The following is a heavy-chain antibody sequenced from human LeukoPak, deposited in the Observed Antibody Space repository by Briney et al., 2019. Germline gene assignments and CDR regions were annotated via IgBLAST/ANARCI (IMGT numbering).Heavy chain of an antibody. J-gene: IGHJ5*02. CDR1: GGSISSSSYY. CDR3: ARDSDTAMVTRNWFDP. D-gene: IGHD5-18*01. Sequence: SETLSLTCTVSGGSISSSSYYWGWIRQPPGKGLEWIGSIYYSGSTYYNPSLKSRVSMSVDTSSNQFSLRLSSVTAADTAVYYCARDSDTAMVTRNWFDPWGQGTLVTVSS. CDR2: IYYSGST. V-gene: IGHV4-39*07.